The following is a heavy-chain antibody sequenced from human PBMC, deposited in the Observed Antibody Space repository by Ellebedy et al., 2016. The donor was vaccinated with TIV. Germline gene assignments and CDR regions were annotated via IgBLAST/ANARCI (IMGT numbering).Heavy chain of an antibody. D-gene: IGHD2-15*01. Sequence: PGGSLRLSCAASEFPVDNTYMAWGRQAPGKGLEWVSLIYSGGNTYYADSVKGRFTISRDSSKNTLYLQMNSLRGEDSAVYYCMRRWSWGQGTLVTVSS. CDR3: MRRWS. CDR1: EFPVDNTY. CDR2: IYSGGNT. J-gene: IGHJ4*02. V-gene: IGHV3-66*04.